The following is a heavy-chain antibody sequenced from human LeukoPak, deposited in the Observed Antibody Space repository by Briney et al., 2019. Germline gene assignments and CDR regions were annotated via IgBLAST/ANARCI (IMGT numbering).Heavy chain of an antibody. D-gene: IGHD1-26*01. Sequence: SQTLSLTCTVSGGSISGHHWTWIRQPPGTALEWIGYFYDSGDFNYNPSLKSRVTIWMDMSNNPFSLTMSSVTAADTAMYYCARLLRPGGRKGDAFDIWGQGTLVTVSS. J-gene: IGHJ3*02. CDR1: GGSISGHH. CDR3: ARLLRPGGRKGDAFDI. V-gene: IGHV4-59*08. CDR2: FYDSGDF.